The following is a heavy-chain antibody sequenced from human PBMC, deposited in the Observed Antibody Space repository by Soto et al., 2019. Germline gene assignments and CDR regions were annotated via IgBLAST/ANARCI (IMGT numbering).Heavy chain of an antibody. CDR3: ARGGYYYDSSGTWPFAV. D-gene: IGHD3-22*01. J-gene: IGHJ4*01. CDR2: INHSGST. Sequence: SEPLYLTCAVYGGSFSGYYWSWIRQPPGKGLEWIGEINHSGSTNYNPSLKSRVTISVDTSKNQFSLKLSSVTAADTAVYYCARGGYYYDSSGTWPFAVWGQGTRVTVS. CDR1: GGSFSGYY. V-gene: IGHV4-34*01.